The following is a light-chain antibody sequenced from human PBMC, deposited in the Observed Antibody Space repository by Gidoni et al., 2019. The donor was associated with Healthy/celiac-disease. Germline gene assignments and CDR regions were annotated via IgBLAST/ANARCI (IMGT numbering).Light chain of an antibody. CDR3: QQSYSTPRVT. Sequence: DIQMTQSPSSLSASVGDRVTITCRASQSISSYLTWYQQKPGKAPKLLIYAASSLQSGVPSRFSGSGSGTDFTLTISSLQPEEFATYYCQQSYSTPRVTFGPGTKVDIK. CDR2: AAS. CDR1: QSISSY. V-gene: IGKV1-39*01. J-gene: IGKJ3*01.